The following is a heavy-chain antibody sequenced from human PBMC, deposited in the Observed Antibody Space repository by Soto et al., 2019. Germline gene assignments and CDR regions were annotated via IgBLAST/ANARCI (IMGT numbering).Heavy chain of an antibody. V-gene: IGHV4-30-2*01. D-gene: IGHD3-22*01. CDR1: GGSISSGAYS. CDR3: ARESSGYYARGLYYFDY. J-gene: IGHJ4*02. Sequence: PSETLSLTCAVSGGSISSGAYSWSWIRQPPGKGLEWVGYIYHSGSTYYNPSLKSRVTISVDRSKNRFSLNLNSVTAADTAVYYCARESSGYYARGLYYFDYWGQGTLVNVAS. CDR2: IYHSGST.